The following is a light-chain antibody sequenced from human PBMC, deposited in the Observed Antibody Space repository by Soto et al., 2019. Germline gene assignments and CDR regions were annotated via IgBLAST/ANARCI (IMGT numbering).Light chain of an antibody. CDR2: SAS. J-gene: IGKJ4*01. V-gene: IGKV1-12*01. Sequence: IQMTQSPSSVSASVGDRVTITCRASQPISSWLAWYQQKPGQPPNLLIYSASTLRSGVPSRFSGSESGTLFPLTITILQPEDFATYYCQQASSFPLTFGGGTKVEV. CDR3: QQASSFPLT. CDR1: QPISSW.